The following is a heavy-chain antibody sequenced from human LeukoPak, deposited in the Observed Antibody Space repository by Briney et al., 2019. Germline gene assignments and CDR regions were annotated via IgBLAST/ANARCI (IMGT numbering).Heavy chain of an antibody. CDR2: INAGNGNT. J-gene: IGHJ6*02. D-gene: IGHD3-3*01. Sequence: ASVKVSCKASGYTFTSYAMHWARQAPGQRLEWMGWINAGNGNTKYSQKFQGRVTITRDTSASTAYMELSSLRSEDTAVYYCARSYYDFWSGYAYYYYGMDVWGQGTTVIVSS. V-gene: IGHV1-3*01. CDR1: GYTFTSYA. CDR3: ARSYYDFWSGYAYYYYGMDV.